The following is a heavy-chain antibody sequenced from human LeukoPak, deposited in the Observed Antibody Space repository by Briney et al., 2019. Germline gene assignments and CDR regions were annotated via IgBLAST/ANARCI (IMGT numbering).Heavy chain of an antibody. V-gene: IGHV3-33*01. Sequence: GGSLRLSCAASGFTFSSYGMHWVRQAPGKGLEWVAVIWYDGSNKYYADSVRGRFTISRDNSKNTLYLQMNSLRAEDTAVYYCARDSADYYDSSGYYYVRSYYYYGMDVWGQGTTVTVSS. D-gene: IGHD3-22*01. CDR2: IWYDGSNK. J-gene: IGHJ6*02. CDR1: GFTFSSYG. CDR3: ARDSADYYDSSGYYYVRSYYYYGMDV.